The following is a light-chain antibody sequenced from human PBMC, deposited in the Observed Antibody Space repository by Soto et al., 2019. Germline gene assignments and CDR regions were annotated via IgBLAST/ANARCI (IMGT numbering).Light chain of an antibody. J-gene: IGKJ3*01. CDR2: AAS. CDR3: QKYSSVPV. Sequence: DIEMTQSPTSLSASGGDRVTITCRASQGIRNFVAWYQQKPGNAPKLLIYAASTLQSEVPSRFSGSGSGTDFPLTINRLQSEDVATYSCQKYSSVPVFGHGNKVQIK. V-gene: IGKV1-27*01. CDR1: QGIRNF.